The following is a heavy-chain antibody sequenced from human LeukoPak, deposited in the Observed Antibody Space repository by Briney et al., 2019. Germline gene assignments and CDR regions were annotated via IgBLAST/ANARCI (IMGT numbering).Heavy chain of an antibody. CDR1: GFTFSSYG. V-gene: IGHV3-33*01. CDR2: IWYDGSNK. D-gene: IGHD2-15*01. Sequence: GGSLRLSCAASGFTFSSYGMHWVRQAPGKGLEWVAVIWYDGSNKYYADSVKGRFTISRDNSKNTLYLQMNNLRAEDTAVYYCARDGPKYCSGGSCLQPFDIWGQGTMVTVSS. J-gene: IGHJ3*02. CDR3: ARDGPKYCSGGSCLQPFDI.